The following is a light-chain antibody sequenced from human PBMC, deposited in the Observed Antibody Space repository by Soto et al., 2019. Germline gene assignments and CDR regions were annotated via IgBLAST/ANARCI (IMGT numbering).Light chain of an antibody. CDR3: QQRYNWPPIS. J-gene: IGKJ5*01. Sequence: EIVLAQSPATLSLSPGERASRSCRASQSVTNHLAWYQQKPGQTPRLLIYDASNRAAGVPARFSGSGSGADFTLTISSLEPEDSAVYYCQQRYNWPPISFRQGTRLEI. CDR2: DAS. CDR1: QSVTNH. V-gene: IGKV3-11*01.